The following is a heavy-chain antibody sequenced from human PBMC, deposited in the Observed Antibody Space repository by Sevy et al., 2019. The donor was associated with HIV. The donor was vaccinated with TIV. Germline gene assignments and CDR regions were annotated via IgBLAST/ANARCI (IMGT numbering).Heavy chain of an antibody. CDR1: GFMFRTFG. CDR2: ITFDGISD. CDR3: ARDRYCSYTDCYNWFDP. Sequence: GGSLRLSCAASGFMFRTFGMHWVRQAPGKGLEWVAFITFDGISDYYADSVKGGFTISRENSKSVLYLEMSSLRADDTAVYYCARDRYCSYTDCYNWFDPWGQGTLVTVSS. D-gene: IGHD3-3*01. J-gene: IGHJ5*02. V-gene: IGHV3-30*02.